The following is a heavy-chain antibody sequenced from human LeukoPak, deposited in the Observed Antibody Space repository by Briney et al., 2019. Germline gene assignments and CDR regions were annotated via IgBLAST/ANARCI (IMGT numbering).Heavy chain of an antibody. CDR2: INPNSGGT. J-gene: IGHJ4*02. CDR1: GYTFTGYY. Sequence: ASVKVSCKASGYTFTGYYMHWVRQAPGQGLEWMGRINPNSGGTNYAQKFQGRVTMTRDTSISTAYMALRRLRSDDTAVYYCAREEGGGSWDVDYWGQGTLVTVSS. V-gene: IGHV1-2*06. D-gene: IGHD2-15*01. CDR3: AREEGGGSWDVDY.